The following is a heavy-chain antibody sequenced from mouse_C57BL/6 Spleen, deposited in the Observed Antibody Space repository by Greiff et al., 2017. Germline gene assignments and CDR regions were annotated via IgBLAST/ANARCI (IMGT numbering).Heavy chain of an antibody. CDR3: AVPYSNYENAMDY. CDR2: IYPGDGDT. V-gene: IGHV1-82*01. Sequence: QVQLKESGPELVKPGASVKISCKASGYAFSSSWMNWVKQRPGKGLEWIGRIYPGDGDTNYNGKFKGKATLTADKSSSTAYMQLSSLTSEDSAVYFGAVPYSNYENAMDYWGQGTSVTVSS. D-gene: IGHD2-5*01. J-gene: IGHJ4*01. CDR1: GYAFSSSW.